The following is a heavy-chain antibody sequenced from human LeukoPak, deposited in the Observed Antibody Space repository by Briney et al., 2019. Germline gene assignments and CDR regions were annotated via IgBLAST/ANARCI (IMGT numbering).Heavy chain of an antibody. CDR2: IRYDGSKT. V-gene: IGHV3-30*02. D-gene: IGHD3-10*01. CDR1: GFTFRKNG. CDR3: AKCPYGYIDY. J-gene: IGHJ4*02. Sequence: GGSLRLSCAASGFTFRKNGMLWVRQAPGKGLDWVAYIRYDGSKTDYAGSVKGRFTISRDNSKNTLYLQMNSLRAEDTAVYYCAKCPYGYIDYWGQGTLVTVSS.